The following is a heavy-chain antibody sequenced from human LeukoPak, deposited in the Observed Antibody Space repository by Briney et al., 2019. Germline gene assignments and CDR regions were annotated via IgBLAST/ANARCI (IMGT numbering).Heavy chain of an antibody. J-gene: IGHJ4*02. CDR2: IKEDGSQK. D-gene: IGHD2-8*01. CDR3: AIGMAMVGYFDY. Sequence: PGGSLRLSCAGSGCTFSRCWMSWVRRAPGKGLEWVANIKEDGSQKYYVDSVKGRFTISRDNARNSLSLQMNSLRAEDTAVYYCAIGMAMVGYFDYWGQGTLVTVSS. V-gene: IGHV3-7*01. CDR1: GCTFSRCW.